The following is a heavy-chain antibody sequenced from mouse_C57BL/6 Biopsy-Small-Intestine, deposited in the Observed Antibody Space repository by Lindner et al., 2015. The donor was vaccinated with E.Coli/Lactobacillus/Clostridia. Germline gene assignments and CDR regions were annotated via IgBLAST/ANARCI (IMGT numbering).Heavy chain of an antibody. Sequence: VQLQESGPGLVKPSQTVFLTCTVTGISITTGNYRRSWIRQFPGNKLEWIGYIYYSGTITYNPSLTSRTTITRDTPKNQFFLEMNSLTAEDTATYYCARSPNYDYAMDYWGQGTSVTVSS. CDR3: ARSPNYDYAMDY. V-gene: IGHV3-5*01. J-gene: IGHJ4*01. CDR1: GISITTGNYR. D-gene: IGHD2-1*01. CDR2: IYYSGTI.